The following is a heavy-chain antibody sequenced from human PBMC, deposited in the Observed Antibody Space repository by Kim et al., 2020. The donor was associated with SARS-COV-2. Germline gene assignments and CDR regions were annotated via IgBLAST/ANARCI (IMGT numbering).Heavy chain of an antibody. V-gene: IGHV3-48*02. J-gene: IGHJ4*02. CDR2: INSGGSGI. CDR3: TTDSEGIQDVHS. D-gene: IGHD3-10*02. Sequence: GGSLRLSCAASGFSFSAYGMNWVRQAPGKGLEWISHINSGGSGIHYADSVKGRFTISRDDVKKSVFLQMNSLRDEDTAVYYCTTDSEGIQDVHSWCQGTPVTVSS. CDR1: GFSFSAYG.